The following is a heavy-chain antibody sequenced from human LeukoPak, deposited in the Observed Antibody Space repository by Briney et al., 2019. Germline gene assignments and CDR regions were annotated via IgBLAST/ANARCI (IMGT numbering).Heavy chain of an antibody. D-gene: IGHD3-10*01. Sequence: LETLSLTCVVYGGFYSGYYWRWLGQPAGRGLAWVGEINYSGRTNYNLSLMSGVTISVDKSKHQLSMKLRNVPAGDTAVYYCTQTGDYDSGSYYIGRRHHHNWFDPWGQRTLVTASS. CDR1: GGFYSGYY. CDR3: TQTGDYDSGSYYIGRRHHHNWFDP. CDR2: INYSGRT. J-gene: IGHJ5*02. V-gene: IGHV4-34*01.